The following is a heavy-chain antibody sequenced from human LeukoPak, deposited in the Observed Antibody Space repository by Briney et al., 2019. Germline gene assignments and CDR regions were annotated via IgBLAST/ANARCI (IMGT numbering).Heavy chain of an antibody. Sequence: PSETLSLTCTVSGGSISSNYWSWIRQLPGKGLDWIGYIYYSGSTNYNPSLNSRVTISVDTSKNQFSLKLSSVTAADTAVYYCARTVLLWFGELLPYYYYMDVWGKGTTVTVSS. CDR1: GGSISSNY. CDR2: IYYSGST. CDR3: ARTVLLWFGELLPYYYYMDV. D-gene: IGHD3-10*01. J-gene: IGHJ6*03. V-gene: IGHV4-59*01.